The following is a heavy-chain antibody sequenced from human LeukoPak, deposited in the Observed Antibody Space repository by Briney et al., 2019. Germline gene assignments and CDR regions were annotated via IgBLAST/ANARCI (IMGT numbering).Heavy chain of an antibody. CDR3: AKSSIVGATTLYFDY. CDR1: GFTFSSYA. D-gene: IGHD1-26*01. CDR2: ISGSGGST. J-gene: IGHJ4*02. V-gene: IGHV3-23*01. Sequence: GGSLRLSCAASGFTFSSYAMSWVRQAPGKGLEWVSAISGSGGSTYYADSVKGRFTISRDNSKNTLYVQMNGLGAEDTAVYYCAKSSIVGATTLYFDYWGQGTLVTVSS.